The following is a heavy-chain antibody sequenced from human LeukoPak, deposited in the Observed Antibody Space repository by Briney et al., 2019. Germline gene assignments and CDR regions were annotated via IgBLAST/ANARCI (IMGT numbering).Heavy chain of an antibody. CDR1: GFPVNKYE. V-gene: IGHV3-48*03. D-gene: IGHD2-21*02. J-gene: IGHJ4*02. CDR2: VDAGATSP. Sequence: PGGSLRLSCAASGFPVNKYEIHWVRQAPGKGLEWISYVDAGATSPNYADSVWGRFTLSRDNAQNSLHLQMNSLRDEDTAVYYCVRGRLLRSTKYFDSWGQGALVTVSS. CDR3: VRGRLLRSTKYFDS.